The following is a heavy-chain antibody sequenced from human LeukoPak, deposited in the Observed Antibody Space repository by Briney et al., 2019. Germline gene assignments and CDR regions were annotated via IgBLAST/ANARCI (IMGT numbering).Heavy chain of an antibody. D-gene: IGHD3-10*01. CDR2: ISGSGSIT. Sequence: GGTLRLSCAASGFTFSSYGMSWVRQAPGKGLEWVSSISGSGSITYYADSVKGRFTISRDTSKNTLWLQMNSLRVDDTALYYCAKSLGGDYGSGSYYVVFDSWGQGTLVTVSS. CDR1: GFTFSSYG. CDR3: AKSLGGDYGSGSYYVVFDS. V-gene: IGHV3-23*01. J-gene: IGHJ4*02.